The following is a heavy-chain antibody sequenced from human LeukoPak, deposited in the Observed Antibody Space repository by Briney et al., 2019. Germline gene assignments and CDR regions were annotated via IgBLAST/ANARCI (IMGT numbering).Heavy chain of an antibody. J-gene: IGHJ4*02. V-gene: IGHV4-34*01. CDR1: GGSFSGYY. D-gene: IGHD4-11*01. CDR2: INHSGST. CDR3: ARVGYSNYVW. Sequence: SETLSLTCAVYGGSFSGYYWSWIRQPPGKGLEWIGEINHSGSTNYNPSLKSRVTISVDTSKNQFSLKLSPVTAADTAVYYCARVGYSNYVWWGQGTLVTVSS.